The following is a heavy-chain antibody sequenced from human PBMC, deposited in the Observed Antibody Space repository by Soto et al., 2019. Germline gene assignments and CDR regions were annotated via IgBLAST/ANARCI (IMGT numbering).Heavy chain of an antibody. CDR2: INAGNGNT. Sequence: ASVKVSCKASGYTFTSYAMHWVRQAPGQRLEWMGWINAGNGNTKYSQKFQGRVTITRDTSASTAYMELSSLRSEDTAVYYCASGALLEPHYYYYGMDVSGQGTTVTVSS. D-gene: IGHD1-1*01. CDR3: ASGALLEPHYYYYGMDV. CDR1: GYTFTSYA. V-gene: IGHV1-3*01. J-gene: IGHJ6*02.